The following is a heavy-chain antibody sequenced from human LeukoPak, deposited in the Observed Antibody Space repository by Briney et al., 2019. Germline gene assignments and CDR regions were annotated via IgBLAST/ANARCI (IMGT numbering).Heavy chain of an antibody. CDR2: INSDSNYI. CDR1: GFTFDDYG. D-gene: IGHD3-10*01. V-gene: IGHV3-21*01. J-gene: IGHJ3*02. CDR3: AVAYYYGSGDAFDI. Sequence: GGSLRLSCAASGFTFDDYGMSWVRQAPGKGLEWVSSINSDSNYIYYADSVQGRFTISRDNAKNSLYLQMNSLRAEDTAVYYCAVAYYYGSGDAFDIWGQGTKVTVSS.